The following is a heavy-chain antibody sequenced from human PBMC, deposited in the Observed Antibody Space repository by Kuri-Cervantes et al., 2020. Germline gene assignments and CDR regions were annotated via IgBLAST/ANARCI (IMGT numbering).Heavy chain of an antibody. D-gene: IGHD5-18*01. J-gene: IGHJ3*02. Sequence: GESLKISCAASGFTFSSYWMHWVRQAPEKGLVWVSRINSDGSSTSYADSVKGRFTISRDNSKNSLYLQMNSLRTEGTALYYCAKVDTPSGFRDSGAFDIWGQGTMVTVSS. CDR3: AKVDTPSGFRDSGAFDI. V-gene: IGHV3-74*01. CDR1: GFTFSSYW. CDR2: INSDGSST.